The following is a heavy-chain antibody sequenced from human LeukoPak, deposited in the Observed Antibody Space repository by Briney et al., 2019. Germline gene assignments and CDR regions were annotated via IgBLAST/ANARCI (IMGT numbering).Heavy chain of an antibody. Sequence: PSEALSLTCAVYGGSFSGYYWSWIRQPPGKGLEWTGEMNHSGSTNYNPSLKSRVTISVDTSKNQFSLKLSSVTAADTAVYYCARRLGRKFGERFYYYHYMDVWGKGTTVTISS. CDR2: MNHSGST. CDR3: ARRLGRKFGERFYYYHYMDV. D-gene: IGHD3-10*01. V-gene: IGHV4-34*01. J-gene: IGHJ6*03. CDR1: GGSFSGYY.